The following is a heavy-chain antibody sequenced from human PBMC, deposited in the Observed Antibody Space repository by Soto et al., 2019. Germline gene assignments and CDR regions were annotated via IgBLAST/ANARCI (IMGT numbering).Heavy chain of an antibody. CDR1: GVPISGSDYH. V-gene: IGHV4-30-4*01. Sequence: QVQLQESGPGLVKTSQTLSLMCTVSGVPISGSDYHWSWIRQSPGKGLEWIGYIFPSGATHYNSSLGSRITMSVETSKSQFSLRLTAVTAAETAVYFCARGSAAKRYFDLWGRGTLVTVSS. CDR2: IFPSGAT. D-gene: IGHD5-18*01. J-gene: IGHJ2*01. CDR3: ARGSAAKRYFDL.